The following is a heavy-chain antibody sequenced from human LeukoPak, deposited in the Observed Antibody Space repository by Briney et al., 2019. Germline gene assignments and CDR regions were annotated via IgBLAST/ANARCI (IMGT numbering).Heavy chain of an antibody. CDR3: AGHRGIAAAGTPYYYYYGMDV. V-gene: IGHV4-4*02. D-gene: IGHD6-13*01. J-gene: IGHJ6*02. Sequence: GVLSLSCAASGFTFSSYAMSWVRQPPGKGLEWIGGLYHSGTIYYNPSLKSRVTISADKSKNHFSLKLTSVTAADTAVYYCAGHRGIAAAGTPYYYYYGMDVWGQGTTVTVSS. CDR1: GFTFSSYAM. CDR2: LYHSGTI.